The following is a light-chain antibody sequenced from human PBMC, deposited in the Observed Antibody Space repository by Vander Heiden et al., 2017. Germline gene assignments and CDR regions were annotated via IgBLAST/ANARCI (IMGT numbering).Light chain of an antibody. Sequence: DIVMTHSPLSLPVTPGEPASISCRSSQSLLHSNGYNYLDWYLQKPGQSPQLLIYLGSNRASGVPDRFSGRGSGTDFTLKISRVEAEDVGVYYCMQALQTPATFGQGTKVEIK. CDR3: MQALQTPAT. J-gene: IGKJ1*01. V-gene: IGKV2-28*01. CDR2: LGS. CDR1: QSLLHSNGYNY.